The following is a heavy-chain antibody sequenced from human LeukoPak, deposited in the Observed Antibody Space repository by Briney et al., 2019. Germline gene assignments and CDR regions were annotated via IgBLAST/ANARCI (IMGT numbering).Heavy chain of an antibody. J-gene: IGHJ3*02. D-gene: IGHD3-10*01. Sequence: PGGSLRLSCAASGFTFSSYGMHWVRQAPGKGLEWVAFIRYDGSNKYYADSVKGRFTISRDNSKNTLYLQMNSLRAEDTAVYYCARDRVRGVIISGAFDIWGQGTMVTVSS. CDR3: ARDRVRGVIISGAFDI. CDR2: IRYDGSNK. CDR1: GFTFSSYG. V-gene: IGHV3-30*02.